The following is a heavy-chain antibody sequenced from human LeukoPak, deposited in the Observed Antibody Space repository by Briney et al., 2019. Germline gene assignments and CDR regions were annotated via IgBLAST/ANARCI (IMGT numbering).Heavy chain of an antibody. CDR1: GYTFTSYG. Sequence: ASVKVSCKASGYTFTSYGISWVRQAPGQGLEWMGWISAYNGNTNYAQKLQGRVTMTTDTSTSRAYMELRSLRSDDTAVYYCARSIYSYGFFFFDYWGQGTLVTVSS. CDR3: ARSIYSYGFFFFDY. J-gene: IGHJ4*02. V-gene: IGHV1-18*01. CDR2: ISAYNGNT. D-gene: IGHD5-18*01.